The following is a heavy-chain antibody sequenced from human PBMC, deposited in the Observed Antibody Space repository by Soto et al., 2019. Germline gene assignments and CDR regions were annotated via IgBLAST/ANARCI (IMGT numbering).Heavy chain of an antibody. V-gene: IGHV1-24*01. Sequence: QGQLVQSGAEVKKPGASVKVSCKVSGYTLTELSMHWVRQAPGKGLEWLGGFDREDGETIYAQKFQGRVTMTEDTSTDTAYRELSSLRSEDTAVYYCATGGNDFWSGAIWRYFQYWGQGTLVTVSS. CDR1: GYTLTELS. J-gene: IGHJ1*01. CDR2: FDREDGET. D-gene: IGHD3-3*01. CDR3: ATGGNDFWSGAIWRYFQY.